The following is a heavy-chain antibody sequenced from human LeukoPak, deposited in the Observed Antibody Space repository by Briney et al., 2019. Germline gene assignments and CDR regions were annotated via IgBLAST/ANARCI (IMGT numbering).Heavy chain of an antibody. CDR2: LSGSGITT. CDR3: AKGIYSSGWSYFDC. Sequence: GGSLRLSCAASGFTFSNSAMSWVRQAPGKGLEWVSTLSGSGITTYYADSVKGRFTISRDNSKNTLYLQMNSLSAEDTAVYYCAKGIYSSGWSYFDCWGHGTLVTVSS. J-gene: IGHJ4*01. CDR1: GFTFSNSA. D-gene: IGHD6-19*01. V-gene: IGHV3-23*01.